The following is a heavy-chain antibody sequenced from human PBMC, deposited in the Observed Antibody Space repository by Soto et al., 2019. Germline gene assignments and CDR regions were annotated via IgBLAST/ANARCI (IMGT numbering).Heavy chain of an antibody. Sequence: QLQLQESGSGLVKPSQTLSLTCAVSGGSMSSGGYSWSWIRQPPGKGLEWIGYIYHSGSTYYNPSLERRVSISVDRSKNQCSLKLSSVTAADTAVYYCARDRVGLSGYWGQGTLVTVSS. CDR3: ARDRVGLSGY. CDR1: GGSMSSGGYS. D-gene: IGHD1-26*01. CDR2: IYHSGST. J-gene: IGHJ4*02. V-gene: IGHV4-30-2*01.